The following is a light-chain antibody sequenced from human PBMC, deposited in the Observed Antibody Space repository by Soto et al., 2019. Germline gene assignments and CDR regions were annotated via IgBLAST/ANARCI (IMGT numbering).Light chain of an antibody. CDR1: QSIFYSSTNKNY. CDR2: WAS. Sequence: DIVMTQSPDSLAVSLSERATINCKSSQSIFYSSTNKNYLAWYQQKPGQPPELLIYWASTRESGVPDRFSGSGSATDFTLTISSLQAEDVAVYYCQQYYSTPLTFGGGTKVEIK. J-gene: IGKJ4*01. CDR3: QQYYSTPLT. V-gene: IGKV4-1*01.